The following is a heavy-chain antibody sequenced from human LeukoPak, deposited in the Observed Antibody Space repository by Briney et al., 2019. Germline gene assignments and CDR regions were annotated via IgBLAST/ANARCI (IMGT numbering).Heavy chain of an antibody. CDR3: ASRLRHLLGY. CDR1: GGSISGSNW. CDR2: IFHSGST. J-gene: IGHJ4*01. V-gene: IGHV4-4*02. Sequence: PSETLSLTCAVSGGSISGSNWWSWVRQPPGKGLEWIGEIFHSGSTNYSPSLKSRVTISIDKSKNQFSLKLTSVTVADTAVYYCASRLRHLLGYWGQETWSPSPQ. D-gene: IGHD3-16*01.